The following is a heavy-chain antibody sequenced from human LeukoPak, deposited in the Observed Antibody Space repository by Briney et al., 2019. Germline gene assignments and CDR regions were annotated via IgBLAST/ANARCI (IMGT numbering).Heavy chain of an antibody. V-gene: IGHV1-69*06. CDR1: GGTFSSYA. Sequence: SVKVSCKASGGTFSSYAISWVRQAPGQGLEWMGGIIPIFGTANYAQKFQGRVTITADKSTSTAYMELSSLRSEDTAVYYCARLKRDGGYRSGGSCYSGYYYGMDVWGKGTTVTVSS. D-gene: IGHD2-15*01. J-gene: IGHJ6*04. CDR3: ARLKRDGGYRSGGSCYSGYYYGMDV. CDR2: IIPIFGTA.